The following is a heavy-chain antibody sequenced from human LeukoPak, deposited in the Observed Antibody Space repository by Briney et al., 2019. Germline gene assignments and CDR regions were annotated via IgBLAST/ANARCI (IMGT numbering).Heavy chain of an antibody. J-gene: IGHJ4*02. CDR1: GFTFSSYA. CDR2: IISGGTT. V-gene: IGHV3-23*01. D-gene: IGHD6-6*01. CDR3: AKDGLAARLAY. Sequence: QPGGSLRLSCAASGFTFSSYAMSWVRQAPGKGLEWVSAIISGGTTFYADSVRGRFTISRDNSKNTLYLQMNSLRAEDTAVYYCAKDGLAARLAYWGQGTLVTVSS.